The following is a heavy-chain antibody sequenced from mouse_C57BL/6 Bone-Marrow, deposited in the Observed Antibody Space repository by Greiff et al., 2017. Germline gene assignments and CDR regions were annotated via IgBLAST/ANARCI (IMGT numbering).Heavy chain of an antibody. CDR2: IHPNSGST. D-gene: IGHD2-5*01. Sequence: VQLQQPGAELVKPGASVKLSCKASGYTFTSYWMHWVKQRPGQGLEWIGMIHPNSGSTTYNEKFKSKATLTVDKSSSTAYMQLSSLTSEDSAVYDCALAYYSNAWFAYWGKGTLVTVAA. J-gene: IGHJ3*01. V-gene: IGHV1-64*01. CDR1: GYTFTSYW. CDR3: ALAYYSNAWFAY.